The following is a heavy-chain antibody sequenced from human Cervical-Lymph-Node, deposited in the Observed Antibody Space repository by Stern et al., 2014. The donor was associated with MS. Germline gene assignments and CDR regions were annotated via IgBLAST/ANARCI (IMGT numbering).Heavy chain of an antibody. CDR1: GFTFSNYW. V-gene: IGHV3-74*01. D-gene: IGHD3-10*01. J-gene: IGHJ6*02. CDR2: INGDGSRT. CDR3: ASYGENYNYYGLDV. Sequence: EVQLVESGGGLVQPGGSLRLSCAASGFTFSNYWVPWVRQVPGKGPVWVSRINGDGSRTSYADSVKGRFTISRDNAKNTLYMQMNSLRAEDTAVYYCASYGENYNYYGLDVWGQGTTVTVSS.